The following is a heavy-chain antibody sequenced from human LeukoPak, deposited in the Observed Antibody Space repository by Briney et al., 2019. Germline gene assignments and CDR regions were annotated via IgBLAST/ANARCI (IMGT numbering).Heavy chain of an antibody. CDR3: ARELYSSSSVYPYYYMDV. J-gene: IGHJ6*03. CDR1: GFTFSTYA. D-gene: IGHD6-6*01. Sequence: GGSLRLSCAASGFTFSTYAMSWVRQAPGKGLEWVSYISSSSSTKYYADSVKGRFSISRDNAKNSLYLQMNSLRAEDTAVYYCARELYSSSSVYPYYYMDVWGKGTTVTVSS. CDR2: ISSSSSTK. V-gene: IGHV3-48*01.